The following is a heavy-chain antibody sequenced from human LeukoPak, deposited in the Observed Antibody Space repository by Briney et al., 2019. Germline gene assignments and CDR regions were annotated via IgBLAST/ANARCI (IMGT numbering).Heavy chain of an antibody. D-gene: IGHD3-9*01. Sequence: GESLKISCKGSGYSFTSYWIGWVRQMPGKGLEWMGIIYPGDSDTRYSPSFQGQVTISADKSISTAYLQWSSLKASDTAMYYCARGGYYDILTGYQTGYFDYWGQGTLVTVSS. CDR2: IYPGDSDT. J-gene: IGHJ4*02. V-gene: IGHV5-51*01. CDR3: ARGGYYDILTGYQTGYFDY. CDR1: GYSFTSYW.